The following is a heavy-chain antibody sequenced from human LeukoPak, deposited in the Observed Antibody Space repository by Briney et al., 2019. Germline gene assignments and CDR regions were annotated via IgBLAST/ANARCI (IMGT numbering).Heavy chain of an antibody. Sequence: QPGGSLRLSCAASGFTFSYYWMHWVRQAPGKGLVWVSRVNSDGRSTDYADSVKGRFTISRDNARNTVYLQMNSLRAEDTALYYCAKVERRGYSYGYFDYWGQGTLVTVSS. D-gene: IGHD5-18*01. CDR1: GFTFSYYW. J-gene: IGHJ4*02. V-gene: IGHV3-74*01. CDR2: VNSDGRST. CDR3: AKVERRGYSYGYFDY.